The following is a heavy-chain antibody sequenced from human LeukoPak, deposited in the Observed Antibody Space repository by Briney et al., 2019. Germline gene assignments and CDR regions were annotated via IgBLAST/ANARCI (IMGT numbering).Heavy chain of an antibody. CDR1: GYTLTELS. CDR2: FDPEDGET. CDR3: ARDLSGYCSSTSCYRGYYYYYGMDV. J-gene: IGHJ6*02. Sequence: ASVKVSCKVSGYTLTELSMHWVRQAPGKGLEWMGGFDPEDGETIYAQKFQGRVTMTRDTSTSTVYMELSSLRSEDTAVYYCARDLSGYCSSTSCYRGYYYYYGMDVWGQGTTVTVSS. V-gene: IGHV1-24*01. D-gene: IGHD2-2*01.